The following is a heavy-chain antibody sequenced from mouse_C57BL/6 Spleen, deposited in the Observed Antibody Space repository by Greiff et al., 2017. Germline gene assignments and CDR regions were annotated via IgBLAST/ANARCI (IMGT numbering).Heavy chain of an antibody. CDR3: AVTKVDSNVYWYYDV. Sequence: QVQLQQSGAELAKPGASVKLSCKASGYTFTSYWMHWVKQRPGQGLEWIGYINPSSGYTKYNQKFKDKATFTADKSSSTASMQLTSRTYEDSAVYYCAVTKVDSNVYWYYDVWGTGTTVTVSS. CDR1: GYTFTSYW. V-gene: IGHV1-7*01. CDR2: INPSSGYT. J-gene: IGHJ1*03. D-gene: IGHD2-5*01.